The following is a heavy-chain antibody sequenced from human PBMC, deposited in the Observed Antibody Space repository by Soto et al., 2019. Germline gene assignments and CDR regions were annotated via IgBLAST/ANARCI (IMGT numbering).Heavy chain of an antibody. CDR1: GYTFTSHH. CDR3: ARAGYYDSSGYHFDY. Sequence: ASVKVSCKASGYTFTSHHMHWVRQVPGEGLDWMGMINPRSGGTNSPQKFQGRVTMTRDTSTSTAYMELRSLRSDDTAVYYCARAGYYDSSGYHFDYWGQGTLVTVSS. V-gene: IGHV1-46*01. J-gene: IGHJ4*02. D-gene: IGHD3-22*01. CDR2: INPRSGGT.